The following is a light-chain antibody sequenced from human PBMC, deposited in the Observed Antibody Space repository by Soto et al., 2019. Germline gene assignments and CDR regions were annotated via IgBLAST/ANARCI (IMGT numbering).Light chain of an antibody. CDR2: DAS. CDR3: QPYGSSPKVT. J-gene: IGKJ5*01. V-gene: IGKV3-20*01. Sequence: EIVLTQSPGTLSLSPGERATLXXRASQSVFGNYLAWYQQRPCQAPRLXXYDASSRATGIPDRFSGSGSGTDFTLTISRLEPEDSAVYYCQPYGSSPKVTFGQGTRLEIK. CDR1: QSVFGNY.